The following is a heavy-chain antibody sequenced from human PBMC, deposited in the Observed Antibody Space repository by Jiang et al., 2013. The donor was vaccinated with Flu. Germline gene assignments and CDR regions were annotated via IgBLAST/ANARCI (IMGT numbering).Heavy chain of an antibody. CDR2: IIPIFGTA. CDR1: GGTFSSYA. D-gene: IGHD4-17*01. Sequence: KVSCKASGGTFSSYAISWVRQAPGQGLEWMGGIIPIFGTANYAQKFQGRVTITADESTSTAYMELSSLRSEDTAVYYCARSMTTVTTGPYDYWGQGTLVTVSS. CDR3: ARSMTTVTTGPYDY. V-gene: IGHV1-69*01. J-gene: IGHJ4*02.